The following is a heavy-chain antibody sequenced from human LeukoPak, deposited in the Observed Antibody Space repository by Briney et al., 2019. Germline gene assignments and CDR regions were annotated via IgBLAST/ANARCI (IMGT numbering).Heavy chain of an antibody. J-gene: IGHJ6*04. CDR2: ISSSGSTI. CDR1: GFTFSSYE. V-gene: IGHV3-48*03. CDR3: AELGITLIGGV. D-gene: IGHD3-10*02. Sequence: PGGSLRLSCAASGFTFSSYEMNWVRQAPGKGLEWVSYISSSGSTIYYADSVKGRFAISRDNAKNSLYLQMNSLRAEDTAVYYCAELGITLIGGVWGKGTTVTTSS.